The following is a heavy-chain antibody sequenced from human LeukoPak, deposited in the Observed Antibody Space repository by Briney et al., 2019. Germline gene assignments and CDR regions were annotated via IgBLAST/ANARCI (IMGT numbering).Heavy chain of an antibody. CDR2: IIPIFGTA. D-gene: IGHD6-6*01. J-gene: IGHJ6*02. CDR3: ARDSEQLVPRDYYYGMDV. CDR1: GYTFTGYY. Sequence: ASVKVSCKASGYTFTGYYMHWVRQAPGQGLEWMGGIIPIFGTANYAQKFQGRVTITADESTSTAYMELSSLRSEDTAVYYCARDSEQLVPRDYYYGMDVWGQGTTVTVSS. V-gene: IGHV1-69*13.